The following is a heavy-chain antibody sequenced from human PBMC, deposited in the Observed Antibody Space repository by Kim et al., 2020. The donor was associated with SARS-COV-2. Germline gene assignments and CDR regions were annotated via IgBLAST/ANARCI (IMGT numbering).Heavy chain of an antibody. Sequence: SETLSLTCTVSGGSIISSSYYWGWIRQPPGKGLEWIGTIYYSGSTYYNPSLKSRVTISVDTSKNQFSLKLSFVTAADTAVYYCARHTGYFDYWGQGTLVT. CDR3: ARHTGYFDY. CDR1: GGSIISSSYY. V-gene: IGHV4-39*01. D-gene: IGHD2-8*02. CDR2: IYYSGST. J-gene: IGHJ4*02.